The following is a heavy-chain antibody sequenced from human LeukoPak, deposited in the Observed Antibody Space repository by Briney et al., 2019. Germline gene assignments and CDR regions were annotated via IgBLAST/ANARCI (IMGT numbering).Heavy chain of an antibody. V-gene: IGHV1-18*01. CDR2: ISAYNGNT. CDR3: ARRYTSATYWDHCDAFDS. J-gene: IGHJ3*02. D-gene: IGHD3-16*02. CDR1: GYTFTSYG. Sequence: ASVNVSCTASGYTFTSYGISWVRQAPGQGLEWMGWISAYNGNTNYAQNLQGRVTMTTDTSTSTAYMELRSLRSDDTAVYYCARRYTSATYWDHCDAFDSWGQGTMVTVSS.